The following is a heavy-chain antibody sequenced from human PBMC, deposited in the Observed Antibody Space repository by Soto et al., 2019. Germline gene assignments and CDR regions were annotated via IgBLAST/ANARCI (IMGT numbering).Heavy chain of an antibody. J-gene: IGHJ4*02. Sequence: PGGSLRLSCAAYGFTFSSSGMHWVRQAPGKGLEWVSVISYDGTNKYYADSVKGRFTISRDNSKNTLYLQMNSLRAEDTGVYYCAKEFHTWNYFDYWGQGTLVTVSS. CDR1: GFTFSSSG. CDR3: AKEFHTWNYFDY. D-gene: IGHD1-20*01. CDR2: ISYDGTNK. V-gene: IGHV3-30*18.